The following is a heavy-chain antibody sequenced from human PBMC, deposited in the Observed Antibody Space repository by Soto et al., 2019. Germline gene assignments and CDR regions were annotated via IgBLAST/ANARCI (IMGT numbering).Heavy chain of an antibody. CDR1: GFSLTTSGVG. D-gene: IGHD6-19*01. V-gene: IGHV2-5*02. CDR3: ARTTIAVADHER. J-gene: IGHJ4*02. Sequence: SGPTLVNPQQTLTLTCTFSGFSLTTSGVGVGWIRQPPGKALEWLALIYWDDDKRYSPSLKSRLTITKDTSKNQVVLTMTNMDPVDTATYYCARTTIAVADHERWGQGTLLTVSS. CDR2: IYWDDDK.